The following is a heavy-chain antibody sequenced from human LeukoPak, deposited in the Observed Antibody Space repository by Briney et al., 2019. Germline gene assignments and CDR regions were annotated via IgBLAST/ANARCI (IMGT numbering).Heavy chain of an antibody. CDR2: MNPNSGKT. CDR1: GYTFTNND. Sequence: ASVKVSCKTSGYTFTNNDIHWVRQAPGQGLEWMGWMNPNSGKTGYAQKFQGRVTMTRNTSITTAYMELSSLRSEDTAVYYCARGTPSGWHGAVYWGQGTLVTVSP. CDR3: ARGTPSGWHGAVY. D-gene: IGHD6-19*01. J-gene: IGHJ4*02. V-gene: IGHV1-8*01.